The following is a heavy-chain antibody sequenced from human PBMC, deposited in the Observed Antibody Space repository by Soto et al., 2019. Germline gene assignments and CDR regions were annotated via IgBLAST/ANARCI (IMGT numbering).Heavy chain of an antibody. D-gene: IGHD3-3*01. CDR2: ISGSGDNT. CDR1: GCTFSSYA. J-gene: IGHJ6*03. CDR3: AKDLGTDDFWSAYYTYYYMDV. Sequence: EVQLLESGGGLVQPGGSLRLSCAASGCTFSSYALNWVRQAPGKGLEWVSVISGSGDNTYYADSVKGRFTISRDNSKTTPYMQMNSLRAEDTAVYYCAKDLGTDDFWSAYYTYYYMDVWGKGTTVTVSS. V-gene: IGHV3-23*01.